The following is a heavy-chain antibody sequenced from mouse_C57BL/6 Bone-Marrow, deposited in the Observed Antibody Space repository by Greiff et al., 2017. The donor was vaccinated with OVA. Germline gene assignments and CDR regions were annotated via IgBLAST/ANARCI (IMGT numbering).Heavy chain of an antibody. D-gene: IGHD2-1*01. CDR3: ARGRGNCGWYCYV. Sequence: VQLQQSGPELVKPGASVKISCKASGYAFSSSWMYWVHQSPGKGLEWIGRLYPGDGDTNYNGNFKGTATMTAAKSSSTAYMQLSSLTSEDSAVYYCARGRGNCGWYCYVWGTGTAVTVSS. J-gene: IGHJ1*03. CDR1: GYAFSSSW. V-gene: IGHV1-82*01. CDR2: LYPGDGDT.